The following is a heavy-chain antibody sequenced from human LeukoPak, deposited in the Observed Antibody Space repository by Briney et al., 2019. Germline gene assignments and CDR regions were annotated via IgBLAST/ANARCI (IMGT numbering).Heavy chain of an antibody. Sequence: ASVKVSCKASGYTFTGYYMHWVRQAPGHGLEWMGWINPNSGGTNYAQKFQGWVTMTRDTSISTAYMELSRLRSDDTAVYYCARENWGTAFDIWGQGTMVTVSS. CDR2: INPNSGGT. J-gene: IGHJ3*02. CDR1: GYTFTGYY. D-gene: IGHD7-27*01. CDR3: ARENWGTAFDI. V-gene: IGHV1-2*04.